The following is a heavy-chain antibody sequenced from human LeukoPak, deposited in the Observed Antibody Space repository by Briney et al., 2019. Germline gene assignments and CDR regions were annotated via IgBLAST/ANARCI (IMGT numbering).Heavy chain of an antibody. CDR3: ARGGYSGYAR. D-gene: IGHD5-12*01. CDR1: GGSISSSNYY. Sequence: SETLSLTCTVSGGSISSSNYYWSWIRQPPGKGLEWIGEINHSGSTNYNPSLKSRVTISVDTSKNQFSLKLSSVTAADTAVYYCARGGYSGYARWGQGTLVTVSS. V-gene: IGHV4-39*07. J-gene: IGHJ4*02. CDR2: INHSGST.